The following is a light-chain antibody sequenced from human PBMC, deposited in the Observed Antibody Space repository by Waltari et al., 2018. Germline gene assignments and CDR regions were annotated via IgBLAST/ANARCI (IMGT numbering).Light chain of an antibody. V-gene: IGKV1-12*01. CDR2: TAS. CDR1: QGISSR. Sequence: DIQMTQSPSFVSASIGDSVTITCRASQGISSRLAWYQQKPGKAPKLLIYTASTLQSGVPSRFSGSGSGTEFTLIITTLQPEDFATYFCLQAYSFPRTFGQGTKLEIK. CDR3: LQAYSFPRT. J-gene: IGKJ2*01.